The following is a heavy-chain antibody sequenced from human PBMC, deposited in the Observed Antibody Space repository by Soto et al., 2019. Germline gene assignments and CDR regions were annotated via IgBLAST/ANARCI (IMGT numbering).Heavy chain of an antibody. CDR1: GGSISSGGYY. CDR3: ARDQENWFDP. CDR2: IYYSGST. V-gene: IGHV4-31*03. J-gene: IGHJ5*02. Sequence: QVQLQESGPGLVKPSQTLSLTCTVSGGSISSGGYYWSWIRQHPGKGLEWIGYIYYSGSTYYNPSLKGRLIMSVDPSKNQFSLKLSSVTAADPAVYYCARDQENWFDPWGQGTLVTVSS.